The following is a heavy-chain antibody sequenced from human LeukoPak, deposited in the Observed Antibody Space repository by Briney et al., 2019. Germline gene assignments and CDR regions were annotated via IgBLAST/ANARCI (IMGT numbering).Heavy chain of an antibody. Sequence: ASVKVSCKASGSTFTSYSISRLRHAPGQGIERMGWISGYNGNTEYAQKAQGRVTMTTDTSTSTAYLELRSLRSDDTAVYHCARVSWLRRQGVGGSDYWGQGTLVTVSS. D-gene: IGHD3-16*01. V-gene: IGHV1-18*01. CDR3: ARVSWLRRQGVGGSDY. CDR1: GSTFTSYS. J-gene: IGHJ4*02. CDR2: ISGYNGNT.